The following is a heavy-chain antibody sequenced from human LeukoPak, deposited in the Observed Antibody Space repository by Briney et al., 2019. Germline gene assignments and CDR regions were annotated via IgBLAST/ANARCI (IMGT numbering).Heavy chain of an antibody. D-gene: IGHD6-13*01. J-gene: IGHJ4*02. CDR1: GFTFSSYA. Sequence: GGSLRLSCAASGFTFSSYAMSWVRQAPGKGLEWVSAISGSGGSTYYADSVKGRFTISRDNAKNSLYLQMNSLRAEDTAVYYCARESVVAAAGRFDYWGQGTLVTVSS. CDR2: ISGSGGST. V-gene: IGHV3-23*01. CDR3: ARESVVAAAGRFDY.